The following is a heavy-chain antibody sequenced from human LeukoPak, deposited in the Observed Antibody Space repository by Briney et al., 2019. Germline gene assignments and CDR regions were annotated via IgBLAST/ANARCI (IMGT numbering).Heavy chain of an antibody. J-gene: IGHJ4*02. CDR3: ARDLHYDSSGSYDQL. D-gene: IGHD3-22*01. V-gene: IGHV1-18*01. Sequence: ASVTVSFTASGYIFSSYGISWVRQAPGQGLEWMGWISAYNGNTNYAQKFQGRVTMTTDTSTSTAYMDLRSLRSDDTAVCYCARDLHYDSSGSYDQLWGQGTLVTVSS. CDR1: GYIFSSYG. CDR2: ISAYNGNT.